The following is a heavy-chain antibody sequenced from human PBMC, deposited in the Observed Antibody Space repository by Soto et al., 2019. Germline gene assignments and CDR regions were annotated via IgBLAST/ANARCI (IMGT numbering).Heavy chain of an antibody. CDR2: ISSSSSYT. Sequence: GGSLRLSCAASGFTFSDYYMSWIRQAPGKGLEWVSYISSSSSYTNYADSVKGRFTISRDNAKNSLYLQMNSLRAEDTAVYYCAREDYYDSSGYYPGYWGQGTLVTVSS. CDR3: AREDYYDSSGYYPGY. CDR1: GFTFSDYY. J-gene: IGHJ4*02. V-gene: IGHV3-11*06. D-gene: IGHD3-22*01.